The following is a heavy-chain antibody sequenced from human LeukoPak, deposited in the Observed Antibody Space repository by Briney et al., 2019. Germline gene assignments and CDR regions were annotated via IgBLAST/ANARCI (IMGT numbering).Heavy chain of an antibody. V-gene: IGHV1-18*01. D-gene: IGHD6-6*01. J-gene: IGHJ6*03. CDR2: ISGYNGNT. CDR3: AREAARPLYPPHYYYMDV. Sequence: EASVKVSCKASGDTFTTYGITWVRQAPGQGLEWMGWISGYNGNTNYAQKLQGRVTMTTDTSTSTAYMELRSLRSDDTAVYYCAREAARPLYPPHYYYMDVWGKGTTVTVSS. CDR1: GDTFTTYG.